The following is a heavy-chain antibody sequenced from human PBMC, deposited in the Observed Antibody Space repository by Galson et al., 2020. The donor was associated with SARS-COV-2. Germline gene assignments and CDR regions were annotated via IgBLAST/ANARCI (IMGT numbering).Heavy chain of an antibody. D-gene: IGHD1-26*01. CDR3: ARIRKGWELVGYFYYYIDV. V-gene: IGHV4-34*01. Sequence: SETLSPTCAVYGGSFSGYYWSWIRLPPGKGPEWIGEINHSGSTNYNQSLKRRVTMSVDTSKNQFSLKLRFVTAADTAMYYCARIRKGWELVGYFYYYIDVWGKGTTVTVSS. CDR2: INHSGST. J-gene: IGHJ6*03. CDR1: GGSFSGYY.